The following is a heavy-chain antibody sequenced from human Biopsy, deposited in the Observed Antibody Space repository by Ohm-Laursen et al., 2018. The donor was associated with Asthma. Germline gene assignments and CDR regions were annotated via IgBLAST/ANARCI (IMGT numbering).Heavy chain of an antibody. D-gene: IGHD2-2*01. Sequence: ASVKVSCKASGYTFINYAIHWVRQAPGQRLEWMGWINAGNGNTKYSQKFQGRVTITRDTSASTAYMELSSLRSEDTAVYYCARKAGSCISRTCYSLDFWGQGTLVTVSS. CDR3: ARKAGSCISRTCYSLDF. J-gene: IGHJ4*02. V-gene: IGHV1-3*01. CDR2: INAGNGNT. CDR1: GYTFINYA.